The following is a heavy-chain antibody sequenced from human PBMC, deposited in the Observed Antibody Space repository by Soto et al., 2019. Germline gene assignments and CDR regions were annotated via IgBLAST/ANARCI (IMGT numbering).Heavy chain of an antibody. CDR3: AKEGREYYDFWSGYPIGYC. CDR1: GFTFSSYA. CDR2: ISGSGGST. D-gene: IGHD3-3*01. V-gene: IGHV3-23*01. J-gene: IGHJ4*02. Sequence: EVQLLESGGGLVQPGGSLRLSCAASGFTFSSYAMSWVRQAPGKGLEWVSAISGSGGSTYYADSVKGRFTISRDNSKNTLYLQMNSLRAEDTAVYYCAKEGREYYDFWSGYPIGYCWGQGTLVTVSS.